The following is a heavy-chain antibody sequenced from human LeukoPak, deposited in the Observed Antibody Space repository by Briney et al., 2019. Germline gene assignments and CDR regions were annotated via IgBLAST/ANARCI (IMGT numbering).Heavy chain of an antibody. CDR1: GGSISSYY. V-gene: IGHV4-59*01. Sequence: SETLSLTCTVSGGSISSYYWSWIRQPPGKGLEWIGYIYYSGSTNYNPSLKSRVTISVDTSKNQFSPKLSSVTAADTAVYYCARGTGYYGMDVWGQGTTVTVSS. J-gene: IGHJ6*02. CDR2: IYYSGST. D-gene: IGHD1-14*01. CDR3: ARGTGYYGMDV.